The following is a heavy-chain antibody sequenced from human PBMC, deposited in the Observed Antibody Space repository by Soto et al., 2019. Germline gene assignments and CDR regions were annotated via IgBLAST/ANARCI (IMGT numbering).Heavy chain of an antibody. CDR1: GFTFSSYA. CDR2: ISGSGGST. V-gene: IGHV3-23*01. Sequence: GGSLRLSCAASGFTFSSYAMSWVRQAPGKGLEWVSAISGSGGSTYYADSVKGRFTISRDNSKNTLYLQMNSLRAEDTAVYYCAKRVDIVVVPAAIRPFWQYYYYGMDVWGQGTTVTVSS. J-gene: IGHJ6*02. CDR3: AKRVDIVVVPAAIRPFWQYYYYGMDV. D-gene: IGHD2-2*01.